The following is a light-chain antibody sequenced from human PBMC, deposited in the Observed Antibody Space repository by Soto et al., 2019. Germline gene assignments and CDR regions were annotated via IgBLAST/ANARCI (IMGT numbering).Light chain of an antibody. CDR3: SSYTTSSTLV. Sequence: QSALTQPASVSGSPGQSITISCTGTSSDVGGYNYVSWYQQHPGKAPKVMIYDVSNRPSGVSNRFSGSKSGNTASLTISGLQAEDEAEYYCSSYTTSSTLVFGGGTKVTVL. CDR2: DVS. J-gene: IGLJ2*01. CDR1: SSDVGGYNY. V-gene: IGLV2-14*01.